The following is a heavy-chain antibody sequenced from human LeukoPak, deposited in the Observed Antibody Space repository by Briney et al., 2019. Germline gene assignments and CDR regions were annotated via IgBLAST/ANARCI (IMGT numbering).Heavy chain of an antibody. V-gene: IGHV1-69*04. CDR3: ARENTYYYDSSGYYGPDY. CDR1: GGTFSIYA. D-gene: IGHD3-22*01. CDR2: IIPILGIA. Sequence: GASVTVSCKASGGTFSIYAISWVRQAPGQGLEWMGRIIPILGIANYAQKFQGRVTITADKSTSTAYMELSSLRSEDTAVYYCARENTYYYDSSGYYGPDYWGQGTLVTVSS. J-gene: IGHJ4*02.